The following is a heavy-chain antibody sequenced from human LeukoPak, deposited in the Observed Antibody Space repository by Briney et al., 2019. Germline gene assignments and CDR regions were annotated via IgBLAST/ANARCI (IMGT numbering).Heavy chain of an antibody. CDR3: ATSRVRLYYFDL. V-gene: IGHV1-2*02. CDR1: GYTFTDYS. CDR2: ISPNSGSK. J-gene: IGHJ4*02. Sequence: ASVKVSCKASGYTFTDYSMHWVREAPGQGLEWRGWISPNSGSKNYAQNFQGRVTMTRDTSISTAYMELSRLGADDTAVYYCATSRVRLYYFDLWGQGTLVTVSS. D-gene: IGHD5/OR15-5a*01.